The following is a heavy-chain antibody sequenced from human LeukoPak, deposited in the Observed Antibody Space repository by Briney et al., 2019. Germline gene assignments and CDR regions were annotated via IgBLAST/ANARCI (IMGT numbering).Heavy chain of an antibody. J-gene: IGHJ5*02. CDR1: GGSISSYY. V-gene: IGHV4-59*01. D-gene: IGHD3-10*01. CDR3: ARGYYLNWFDP. Sequence: SETLSLTCTVSGGSISSYYWSWIRQPPGKGLEWIEYIYYSGSTNYNPSLKSRVTISVDTSKNQFSLKLSSVTAADTAVYYCARGYYLNWFDPWGQRTLVTVSS. CDR2: IYYSGST.